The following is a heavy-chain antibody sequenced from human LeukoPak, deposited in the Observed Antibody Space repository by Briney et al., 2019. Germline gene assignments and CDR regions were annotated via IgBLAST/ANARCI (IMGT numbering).Heavy chain of an antibody. J-gene: IGHJ3*02. D-gene: IGHD6-19*01. V-gene: IGHV1-18*01. CDR1: GYTFTSYG. CDR2: ISAYNGNT. CDR3: ARSIAVATRDAFDI. Sequence: ASVKVSCKASGYTFTSYGISWVRQAPGQGLEWMGWISAYNGNTNYAQKLQGRVTMTTDTSTSTAYMELRSLRSDDTAVYYCARSIAVATRDAFDIWGQGTMVTVSS.